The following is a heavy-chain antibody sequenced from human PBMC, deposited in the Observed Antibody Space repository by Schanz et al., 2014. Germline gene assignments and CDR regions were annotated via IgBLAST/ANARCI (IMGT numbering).Heavy chain of an antibody. D-gene: IGHD1-1*01. CDR2: LYTGGST. Sequence: EVQLVESGGGLIQPGGSLRLSCAASGFTVSSNYMSWVRQAPGKGLECVSVLYTGGSTFYAESVRGRFFISRDSSKNTFFLQMNSLRAEDTAIYYCVRDAGRDGYNLAFDVWGQGTLVTVSS. V-gene: IGHV3-53*01. CDR1: GFTVSSNY. CDR3: VRDAGRDGYNLAFDV. J-gene: IGHJ3*01.